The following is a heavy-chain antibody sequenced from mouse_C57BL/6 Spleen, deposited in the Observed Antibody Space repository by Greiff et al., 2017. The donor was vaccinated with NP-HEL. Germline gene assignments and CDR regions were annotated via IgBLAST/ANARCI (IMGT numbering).Heavy chain of an antibody. CDR2: IWSGGST. Sequence: VKLMESGPGLVQPSQSLSITCTVSGFSLTSYGVHWVRQSPGKGLEWLGVIWSGGSTDYNAAFISRLSISKDNSKSQVFFKMNSLQADDTAIYYCARMGGWYPTYWYFDVWGTGTTVTVSS. CDR1: GFSLTSYG. CDR3: ARMGGWYPTYWYFDV. D-gene: IGHD2-1*01. V-gene: IGHV2-2*01. J-gene: IGHJ1*03.